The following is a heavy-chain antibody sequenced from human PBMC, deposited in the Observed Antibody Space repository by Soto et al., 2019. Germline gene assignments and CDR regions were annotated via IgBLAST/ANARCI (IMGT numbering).Heavy chain of an antibody. Sequence: QVQLVQSGAEVKKPGSSVKVSCRVSGDTFSSYTISWVRQAPGQGLEWMGRIIPVLDVASYAQRFQGRVTLTADKLTSTAYMEVSSLRSEDTAMYYCARGQDIVVVTGAMGLSYYCYGMDVWGQGTTVTVSS. CDR3: ARGQDIVVVTGAMGLSYYCYGMDV. J-gene: IGHJ6*02. CDR1: GDTFSSYT. D-gene: IGHD2-2*01. V-gene: IGHV1-69*02. CDR2: IIPVLDVA.